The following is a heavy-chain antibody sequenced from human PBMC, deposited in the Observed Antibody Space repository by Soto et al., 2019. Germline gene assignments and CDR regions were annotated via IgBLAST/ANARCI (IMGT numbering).Heavy chain of an antibody. V-gene: IGHV1-8*01. CDR2: MNPNSGNT. CDR1: GYTFTSYD. J-gene: IGHJ6*02. D-gene: IGHD3-3*01. Sequence: ASVQVSFKASGYTFTSYDINWVRQSTGQGLEWMGWMNPNSGNTGYAQKFQGRVTMTRNTSISTAYMELSSLRSEDTAVYYCARDPFLRSGYYSYYYGMGVWGQGTTVTVSS. CDR3: ARDPFLRSGYYSYYYGMGV.